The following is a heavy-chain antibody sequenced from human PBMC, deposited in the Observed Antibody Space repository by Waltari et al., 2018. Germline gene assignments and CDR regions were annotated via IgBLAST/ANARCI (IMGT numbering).Heavy chain of an antibody. J-gene: IGHJ6*03. CDR1: GGSISSGGYY. V-gene: IGHV4-31*03. D-gene: IGHD3-10*01. CDR3: ARSTWFPEGYYYYYMDV. Sequence: QVQLQESGPGLVKPSQTLSLTCTVSGGSISSGGYYWSWIRQHPGKGLEWIGYSYYSGSTYYNPSLKSRVTISVDTSKNQFSLKLSSVTAADTAVYYCARSTWFPEGYYYYYMDVWGKGTTVTVSS. CDR2: SYYSGST.